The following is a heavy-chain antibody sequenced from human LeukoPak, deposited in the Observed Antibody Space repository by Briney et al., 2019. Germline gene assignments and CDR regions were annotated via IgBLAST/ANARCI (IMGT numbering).Heavy chain of an antibody. D-gene: IGHD1-7*01. CDR1: GFALKSYS. Sequence: GGSLRLSCAGSGFALKSYSLSWVRQAPGKGLEWVSSISSTSAYIYYADSVKGRFTISRDNAKNSLYLQMNSLRAEDTAVYYCARGISGDDNWNYYGLFDYWGQGTLVTVSS. J-gene: IGHJ4*02. CDR3: ARGISGDDNWNYYGLFDY. CDR2: ISSTSAYI. V-gene: IGHV3-21*01.